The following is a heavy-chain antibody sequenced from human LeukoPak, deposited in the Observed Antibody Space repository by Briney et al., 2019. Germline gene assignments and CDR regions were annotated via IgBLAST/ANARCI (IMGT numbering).Heavy chain of an antibody. CDR1: GFTTHYW. CDR3: ARVAWLYDRPPDY. CDR2: IDRDGRVQ. D-gene: IGHD5-24*01. J-gene: IGHJ4*02. V-gene: IGHV3-7*01. Sequence: PGGSLRLSCTASGFTTHYWLNWVRQSPGKGLEWVANIDRDGRVQHYVDSVKGRFTISRDNAKNSLYLQMNSLRAEDTAVYYCARVAWLYDRPPDYWGQGTLVTVSS.